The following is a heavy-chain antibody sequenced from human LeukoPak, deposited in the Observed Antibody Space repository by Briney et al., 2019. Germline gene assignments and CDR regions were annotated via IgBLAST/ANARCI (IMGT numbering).Heavy chain of an antibody. Sequence: SETLSLTCAVYGGSFSGYYWSWIRQPPGKGLEWIGEINHSGSTNYNPSLKSRVTISVDTSKNQFSLKLSSVTAADTAVYYCASAWYSSSWTFDYWGQGTLVTVSS. V-gene: IGHV4-34*01. CDR3: ASAWYSSSWTFDY. D-gene: IGHD6-13*01. J-gene: IGHJ4*02. CDR1: GGSFSGYY. CDR2: INHSGST.